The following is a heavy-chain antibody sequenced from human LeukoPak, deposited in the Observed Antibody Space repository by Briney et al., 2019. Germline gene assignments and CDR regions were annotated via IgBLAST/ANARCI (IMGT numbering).Heavy chain of an antibody. CDR3: ARVRGDSGYDPIDY. J-gene: IGHJ4*02. CDR2: MNPNSGNT. Sequence: AASVKVSCKASGYTFTSYDINWVRQATGQGLEWMGWMNPNSGNTGYAQKFQGRVTMTRNTSISTAYMELSSLRSEDTAVYYCARVRGDSGYDPIDYWGQGTLVTVSS. V-gene: IGHV1-8*01. CDR1: GYTFTSYD. D-gene: IGHD5-12*01.